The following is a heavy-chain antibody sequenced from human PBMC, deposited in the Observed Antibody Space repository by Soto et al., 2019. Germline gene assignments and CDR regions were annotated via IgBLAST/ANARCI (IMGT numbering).Heavy chain of an antibody. Sequence: QVQLVESGGGVVQPGRSLRLSCAASGFTFNTYAMHWVRQAPGKGLEWVAVISYDGSNKDYAASVKGRATISRDNSKNTLHLQMNSLRPEDTAVYYCARGVPYDCSVYYPQIDYWGQGTLVTVSS. CDR3: ARGVPYDCSVYYPQIDY. CDR2: ISYDGSNK. V-gene: IGHV3-30-3*01. D-gene: IGHD3-22*01. J-gene: IGHJ4*02. CDR1: GFTFNTYA.